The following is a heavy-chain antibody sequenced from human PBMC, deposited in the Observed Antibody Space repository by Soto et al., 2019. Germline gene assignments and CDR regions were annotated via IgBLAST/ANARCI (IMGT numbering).Heavy chain of an antibody. CDR1: GYTFTSYD. J-gene: IGHJ3*02. CDR2: MNPNSGNT. CDR3: ARGLPPPVMRYFDWLPGHDAFDI. V-gene: IGHV1-8*01. D-gene: IGHD3-9*01. Sequence: ASVKVSCKASGYTFTSYDINWVRQATGQGLEWMGWMNPNSGNTGYAQKFQGRVTMTRNTSISTAYMELSSLRSEDTAVYYCARGLPPPVMRYFDWLPGHDAFDIWGQGTMVTVSS.